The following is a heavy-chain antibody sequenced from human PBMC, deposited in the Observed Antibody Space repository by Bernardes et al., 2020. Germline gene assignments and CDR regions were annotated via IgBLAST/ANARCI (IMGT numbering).Heavy chain of an antibody. V-gene: IGHV4-34*01. Sequence: SETLSLTCAVYDGSFSRYYWSWIRQPPGKGLEWIGEINHSGSTNYNPSLKSRVTISVDTAKNQLSLSLRSVTAADTAVYYCARGEVVEAVTRDHFGYWGQGTLVTV. CDR1: DGSFSRYY. CDR3: ARGEVVEAVTRDHFGY. J-gene: IGHJ4*02. CDR2: INHSGST. D-gene: IGHD2-15*01.